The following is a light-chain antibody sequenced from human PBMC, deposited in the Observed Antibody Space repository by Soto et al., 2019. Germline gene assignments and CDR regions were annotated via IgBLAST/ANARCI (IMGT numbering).Light chain of an antibody. J-gene: IGKJ4*01. V-gene: IGKV3-11*01. CDR3: QQRSNWLT. CDR2: EAS. CDR1: QSVSSY. Sequence: EIVLTQSPATLSLSPGERATLSCRASQSVSSYLAWYQQKPGQAPRLLIYEASNRATGIPARFSGSGSGTYFTLTISSLEPEVFAVYYCQQRSNWLTFGGGTKVEIK.